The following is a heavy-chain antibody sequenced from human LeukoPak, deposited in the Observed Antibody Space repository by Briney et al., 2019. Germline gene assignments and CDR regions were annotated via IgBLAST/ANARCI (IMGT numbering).Heavy chain of an antibody. CDR2: INPSGGST. V-gene: IGHV1-46*01. CDR1: GYTFTSYY. D-gene: IGHD5-18*01. J-gene: IGHJ3*02. Sequence: ASVKVSCKASGYTFTSYYMHWVRQAPGQGLEWMGIINPSGGSTSYAQKFQGRVTMTRDTSSSTVYMELSSLRSEDTAVYYCASSMWIQLWSHTGHDAFDIWGQGTMVTVSS. CDR3: ASSMWIQLWSHTGHDAFDI.